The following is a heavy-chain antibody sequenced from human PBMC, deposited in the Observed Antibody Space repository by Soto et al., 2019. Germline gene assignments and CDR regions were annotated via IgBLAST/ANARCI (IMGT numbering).Heavy chain of an antibody. D-gene: IGHD3-9*01. J-gene: IGHJ5*02. CDR3: ARKLEASVRHVEWFSYKWFDP. V-gene: IGHV4-34*01. Sequence: SETLSLTCDVHGDSLSGYAWSWIRQPPGKGLEWIGEIAFRGVTNYHPSLKSRVSMSVDTSKNRISLNVSSVTAADTALYFCARKLEASVRHVEWFSYKWFDPWGPGTLVTVSS. CDR2: IAFRGVT. CDR1: GDSLSGYA.